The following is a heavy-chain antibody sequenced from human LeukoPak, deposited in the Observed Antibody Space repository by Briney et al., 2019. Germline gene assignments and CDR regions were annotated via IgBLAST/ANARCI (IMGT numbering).Heavy chain of an antibody. J-gene: IGHJ5*02. CDR2: IIPIFGAA. V-gene: IGHV1-69*13. CDR3: ARHPLGYCSSSSCALGCDP. D-gene: IGHD2-2*01. CDR1: GCTFSSYA. Sequence: SEKVSCKASGCTFSSYAIIWVRQAPGQGLEWMGGIIPIFGAANYAQKFQGRVTITADESTSTGYRELRSLRSEDTAVYYCARHPLGYCSSSSCALGCDPGGEGTLVTV.